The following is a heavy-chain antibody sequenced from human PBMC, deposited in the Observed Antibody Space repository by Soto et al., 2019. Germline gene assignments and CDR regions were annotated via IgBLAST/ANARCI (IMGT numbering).Heavy chain of an antibody. CDR3: ARDHLILPAHDFFYGSDV. J-gene: IGHJ6*02. CDR2: IPQDGVDG. Sequence: LTLTCEVSGFTFSMYSMSWVRQSPGKGLEWVAKIPQDGVDGHYADSVKGRFIISRDNDKNSLHLQLNNLRAEDTAVYYCARDHLILPAHDFFYGSDVWGRGATVTVSS. V-gene: IGHV3-7*03. D-gene: IGHD2-21*02. CDR1: GFTFSMYS.